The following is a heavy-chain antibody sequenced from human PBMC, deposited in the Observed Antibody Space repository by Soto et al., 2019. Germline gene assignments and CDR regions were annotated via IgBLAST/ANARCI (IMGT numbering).Heavy chain of an antibody. J-gene: IGHJ4*02. CDR1: GGSISSYY. V-gene: IGHV4-59*01. CDR2: IYYSGST. CDR3: ARRWGGTYVY. D-gene: IGHD2-21*01. Sequence: QVQLQESGPGLVKPSETLSHTCTVSGGSISSYYWSWILQPPGKGLEWIGYIYYSGSTNYNPSLKSRVTISVDTSKNQFSLKLSSVTAADTAVYYCARRWGGTYVYWGQGTLVTVSS.